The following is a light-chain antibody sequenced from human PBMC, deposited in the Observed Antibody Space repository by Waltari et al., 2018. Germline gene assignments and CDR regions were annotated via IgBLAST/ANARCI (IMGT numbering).Light chain of an antibody. Sequence: QPVLTQPPSASGTPGQTVTIPGSGRSPHSGKRFVKWYQQFPGTAPKILIFNNNNRPSGVPDRFSGSKSGTSASLAISGLRSEDEADYYCAAWDDSLSGRVFGGGTKLTV. CDR3: AAWDDSLSGRV. J-gene: IGLJ3*02. CDR1: SPHSGKRF. CDR2: NNN. V-gene: IGLV1-47*01.